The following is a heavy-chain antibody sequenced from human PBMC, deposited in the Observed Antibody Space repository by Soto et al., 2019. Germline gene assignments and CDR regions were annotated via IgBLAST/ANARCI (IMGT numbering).Heavy chain of an antibody. CDR1: GGSFSGYY. Sequence: SETLSLTCAVYGGSFSGYYWSWIRQPPGKGLEWIGEINHSGSTNYNPSLKSRVTISLDKSENQFSLKVTSLTAADTAVYYCASRDPGTSVDYWGQGTLVTVSS. CDR2: INHSGST. CDR3: ASRDPGTSVDY. J-gene: IGHJ4*02. D-gene: IGHD1-7*01. V-gene: IGHV4-34*01.